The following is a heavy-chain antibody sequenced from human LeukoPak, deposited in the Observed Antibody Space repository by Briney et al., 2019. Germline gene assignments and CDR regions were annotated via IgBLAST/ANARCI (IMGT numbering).Heavy chain of an antibody. CDR1: GGSFSGYY. D-gene: IGHD5-12*01. V-gene: IGHV4-34*01. Sequence: PSETLSLTCAVYGGSFSGYYWSWLRQPPGKGLEWIGEINHSGSTNYNPSLTSRVTISVDTSKNQFSLKLSSVTAADTAVYYCASKYSGYVWANWFDPWGQGTLVTVSS. CDR2: INHSGST. CDR3: ASKYSGYVWANWFDP. J-gene: IGHJ5*02.